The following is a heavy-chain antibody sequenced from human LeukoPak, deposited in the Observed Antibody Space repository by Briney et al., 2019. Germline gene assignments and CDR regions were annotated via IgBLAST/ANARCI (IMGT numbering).Heavy chain of an antibody. V-gene: IGHV3-30-3*01. CDR2: ISYDGSNK. Sequence: GGSLRLSCAASGFTFSSYAMHWVRQAPGKGLEWVAVISYDGSNKYYADSVKGRFTISRDNSKNTLYLQMNSLRAEDTAVYYCAKGDRRADYFDYWGQGTLVTVSS. J-gene: IGHJ4*02. CDR3: AKGDRRADYFDY. CDR1: GFTFSSYA.